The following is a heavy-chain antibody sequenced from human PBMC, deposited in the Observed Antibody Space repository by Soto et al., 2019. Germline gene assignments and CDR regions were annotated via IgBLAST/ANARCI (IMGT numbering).Heavy chain of an antibody. V-gene: IGHV2-70*12. Sequence: GPTLVNPTQTLTLTCTFSGFSLNTNGMCVSWIRQPPGKALEWLAHINWDDDKYYSTSLKTRLTITKDTSKNQVVLTMTNIDPVDTATYYCAHRFPTLVPAAIWFDPWGQGTLVTVSS. CDR2: INWDDDK. J-gene: IGHJ5*02. CDR3: AHRFPTLVPAAIWFDP. D-gene: IGHD2-2*01. CDR1: GFSLNTNGMC.